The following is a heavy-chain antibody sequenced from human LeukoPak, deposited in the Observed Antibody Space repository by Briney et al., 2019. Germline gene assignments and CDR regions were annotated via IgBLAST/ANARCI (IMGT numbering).Heavy chain of an antibody. CDR1: GFTVSSNY. CDR3: ARVDTAMVSQNVDY. J-gene: IGHJ4*02. V-gene: IGHV3-21*01. CDR2: ISSSSSYI. Sequence: GGSLRLSCAASGFTVSSNYMSWVRQAPGKGLEWVSSISSSSSYIYYADSVKGRFTISRDNAKNSLYLQMNSLRAEDTAVYYCARVDTAMVSQNVDYWGQGTLVTVSS. D-gene: IGHD5-18*01.